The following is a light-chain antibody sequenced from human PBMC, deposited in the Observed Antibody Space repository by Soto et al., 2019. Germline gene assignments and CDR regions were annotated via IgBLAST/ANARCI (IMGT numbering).Light chain of an antibody. V-gene: IGKV1-5*01. CDR2: AVS. J-gene: IGKJ1*01. CDR1: QNIGRW. Sequence: DIQMTQSPSSLSASVGDRVTITCRASQNIGRWLAWYQQKPGKAPKLMIYAVSTLISGVPSRFSGSGSGTEFTLTISSLQPDDFTTYYCQQYNLHSPATFGPGTLVEVK. CDR3: QQYNLHSPAT.